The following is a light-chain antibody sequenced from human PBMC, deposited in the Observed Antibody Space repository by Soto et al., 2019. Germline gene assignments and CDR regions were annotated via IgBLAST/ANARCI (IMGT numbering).Light chain of an antibody. CDR3: QKYNSAPWT. CDR1: QGISNY. Sequence: DIHMTQSPSSLSASVGDRVIITCRASQGISNYLAWYQQKPGKVPKLLIYAASTLQSGVPSRFSGSGSGTDFSLTISSLQPEDVATYYCQKYNSAPWTFGQGTKVEMK. V-gene: IGKV1-27*01. CDR2: AAS. J-gene: IGKJ1*01.